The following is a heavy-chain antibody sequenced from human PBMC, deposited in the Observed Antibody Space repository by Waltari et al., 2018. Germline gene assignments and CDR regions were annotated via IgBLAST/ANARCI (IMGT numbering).Heavy chain of an antibody. CDR2: INHSGST. CDR3: ARRIAVAGTDIFDY. CDR1: GGSFSGYY. D-gene: IGHD6-19*01. Sequence: QVQLQQWGAGLLKPSETLSLTCAVYGGSFSGYYWSWNRQPPGKGLEWIGEINHSGSTNYNPSLKSRVTISVDTSKNQFSLKLSSVTAADTAVYYCARRIAVAGTDIFDYWGQGTLVTVSS. V-gene: IGHV4-34*01. J-gene: IGHJ4*02.